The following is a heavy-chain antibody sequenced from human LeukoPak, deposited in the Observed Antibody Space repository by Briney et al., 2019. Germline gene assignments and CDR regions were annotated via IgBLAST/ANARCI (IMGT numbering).Heavy chain of an antibody. CDR3: ARPPRGYCSSTSCPLFDY. D-gene: IGHD2-2*01. J-gene: IGHJ4*02. CDR2: ISSSSSYI. Sequence: GGSLRLSCAASGFTFSSYSMNWVRQAPGKGLEWVSSISSSSSYIYYADSVKGRFTISRDNAKNSLYLQMNSLRAEDTAVYYCARPPRGYCSSTSCPLFDYWGQGTLVTVSS. V-gene: IGHV3-21*01. CDR1: GFTFSSYS.